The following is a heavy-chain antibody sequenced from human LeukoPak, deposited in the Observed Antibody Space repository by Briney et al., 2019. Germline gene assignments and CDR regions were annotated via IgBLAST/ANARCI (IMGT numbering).Heavy chain of an antibody. CDR1: GGTFISYA. D-gene: IGHD2-15*01. CDR3: ARNTGYCSGGSCYVHDWFDP. J-gene: IGHJ5*02. CDR2: IIPIFGTA. Sequence: SVKVSCKASGGTFISYAISWVRQAPGQGLEWMGGIIPIFGTANYAQKFQGRVTITADESTSTAYMELSSLRSEDTAVYYCARNTGYCSGGSCYVHDWFDPWGQGTLVTVSS. V-gene: IGHV1-69*13.